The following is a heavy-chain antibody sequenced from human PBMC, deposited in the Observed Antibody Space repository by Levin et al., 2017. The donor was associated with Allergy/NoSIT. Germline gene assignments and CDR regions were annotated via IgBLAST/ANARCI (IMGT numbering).Heavy chain of an antibody. V-gene: IGHV3-48*02. Sequence: GESLKISCAASGFPFSNYVMNWVRQAPGKGLEWVAYISGPSATIYYADSVKGRFIISRDNAKDSLYLQMNSLRDDDTAVYYCVGYSSSWATFDYWGQGSLVSVSS. CDR1: GFPFSNYV. CDR2: ISGPSATI. D-gene: IGHD6-13*01. J-gene: IGHJ4*02. CDR3: VGYSSSWATFDY.